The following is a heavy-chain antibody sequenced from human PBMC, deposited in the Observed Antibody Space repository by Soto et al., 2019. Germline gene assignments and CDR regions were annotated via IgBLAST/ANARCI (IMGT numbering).Heavy chain of an antibody. CDR2: ISYDGSNK. CDR1: GFTFSSYG. CDR3: AKGDTAMATRDDY. J-gene: IGHJ4*02. D-gene: IGHD5-18*01. V-gene: IGHV3-30*18. Sequence: QVQLVESGGGVVQPGRSLRLSCAASGFTFSSYGMHWVRQAPGKGLEWVAVISYDGSNKYYADSVKGRFTISRDNSKNPLYLQMNSLRAEDTAVYYCAKGDTAMATRDDYWGQATLVTVSS.